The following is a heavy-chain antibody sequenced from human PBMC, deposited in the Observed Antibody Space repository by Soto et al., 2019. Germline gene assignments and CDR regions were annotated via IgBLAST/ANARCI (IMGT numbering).Heavy chain of an antibody. Sequence: PVGSLRLSCAASGFTFSSYAMHWVRQAPGKGLEWVAVISYDGSNKYYADSVKGRFTISRDNSKNTLYLQMNSLRAEDTAVYYCARDLEEYSSSGFHGMDVWGQGTTVTVSS. CDR2: ISYDGSNK. CDR3: ARDLEEYSSSGFHGMDV. CDR1: GFTFSSYA. V-gene: IGHV3-30-3*01. J-gene: IGHJ6*02. D-gene: IGHD6-6*01.